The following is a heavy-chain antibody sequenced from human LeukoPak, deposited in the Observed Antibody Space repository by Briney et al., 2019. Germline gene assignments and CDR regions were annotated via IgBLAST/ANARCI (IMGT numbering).Heavy chain of an antibody. Sequence: PGGSLRLSCAASGFTFSSYSMNWVRQAPGKGLEWVSYISSSSSTIYYADSVEGRFTISRDNAKNSLYLQMNSLRAEDTAVYYCAKDPYDSSGYLDYWGQGTLVTVSS. D-gene: IGHD3-22*01. CDR3: AKDPYDSSGYLDY. CDR1: GFTFSSYS. J-gene: IGHJ4*02. CDR2: ISSSSSTI. V-gene: IGHV3-48*01.